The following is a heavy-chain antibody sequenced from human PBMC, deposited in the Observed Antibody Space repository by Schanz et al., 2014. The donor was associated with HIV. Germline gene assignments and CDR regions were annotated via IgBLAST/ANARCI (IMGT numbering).Heavy chain of an antibody. CDR3: AKGQRGIVRGDIDY. D-gene: IGHD3-10*01. J-gene: IGHJ4*02. V-gene: IGHV3-30*18. CDR1: GFTFSSYG. Sequence: QVQLVESGGGVVQPGRSLRLSCAASGFTFSSYGMHWVRQAPGKGLEWVAVISYDGSNKYYTDSVKGRFTISRDISKNTLYLQMYSLRAEDTAVYYCAKGQRGIVRGDIDYWGQGTLVTVSS. CDR2: ISYDGSNK.